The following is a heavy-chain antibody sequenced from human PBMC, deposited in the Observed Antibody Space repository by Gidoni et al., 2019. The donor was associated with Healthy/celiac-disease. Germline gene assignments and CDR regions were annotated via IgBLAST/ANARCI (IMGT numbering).Heavy chain of an antibody. Sequence: EVQLLESGGGLVQPGGSLRLSCAASGFTFSSHAMSWVRQAPGKGLEWVSAISGSGGSTYYADSVKGRFTISRDNSKNTLYLQMNSLRAEDTAVYYCAKESPSSGWPRVTRFDYWGQGTLVTVSS. CDR3: AKESPSSGWPRVTRFDY. V-gene: IGHV3-23*01. J-gene: IGHJ4*02. CDR2: ISGSGGST. CDR1: GFTFSSHA. D-gene: IGHD6-19*01.